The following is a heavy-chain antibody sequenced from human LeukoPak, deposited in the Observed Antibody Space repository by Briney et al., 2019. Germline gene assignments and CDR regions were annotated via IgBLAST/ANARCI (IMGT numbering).Heavy chain of an antibody. CDR2: IIPIFGTA. CDR1: GGTFSSYA. J-gene: IGHJ6*04. CDR3: ARMAALLTGYSYYYGMDV. D-gene: IGHD3-9*01. Sequence: SVKVSCKASGGTFSSYAISWVRQAPGQGLEWMGGIIPIFGTANYAQKFQGRVTITADESTSTAYMELSSPRSEDTAVYYCARMAALLTGYSYYYGMDVWGKGTTVTVSS. V-gene: IGHV1-69*01.